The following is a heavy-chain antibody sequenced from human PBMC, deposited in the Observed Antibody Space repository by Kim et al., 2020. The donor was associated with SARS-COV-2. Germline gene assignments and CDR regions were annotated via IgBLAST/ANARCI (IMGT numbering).Heavy chain of an antibody. D-gene: IGHD2-15*01. CDR2: IYSGGSST. Sequence: GGSLRLSCAASGFTFSSYAMSWVRQAPGKWLEWVSVIYSGGSSTYYADSVKGRFTISRDNSKNTLYLQMNSLRAEDTAVYYCAKGGCSGGSCYDSGWFDPWGQGTLVTVSS. CDR3: AKGGCSGGSCYDSGWFDP. CDR1: GFTFSSYA. J-gene: IGHJ5*02. V-gene: IGHV3-23*03.